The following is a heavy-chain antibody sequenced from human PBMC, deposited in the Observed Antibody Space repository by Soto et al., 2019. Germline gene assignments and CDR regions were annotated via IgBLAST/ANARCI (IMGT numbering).Heavy chain of an antibody. D-gene: IGHD6-13*01. J-gene: IGHJ4*02. CDR3: AREGGRSSNWSRAVGY. CDR1: GGSFSGYY. CDR2: INHSGST. V-gene: IGHV4-34*01. Sequence: SESLSLPLAFDGGSFSGYYWSWIRQPPGKGLEWIGEINHSGSTNYNPSLKSRVTISVDTSKNQFSLKLSSVTAADTAVYYCAREGGRSSNWSRAVGYWGQGTLV.